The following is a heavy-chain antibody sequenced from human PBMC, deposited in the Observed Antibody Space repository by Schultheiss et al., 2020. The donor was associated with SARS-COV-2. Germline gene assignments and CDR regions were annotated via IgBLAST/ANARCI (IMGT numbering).Heavy chain of an antibody. CDR3: AKDNPLPGIPVAGIIDY. V-gene: IGHV4-59*04. D-gene: IGHD6-19*01. CDR1: GGSISSYY. Sequence: SETLSLTCTVSGGSISSYYWSWIRQPPGKGLEWIGYIYYSGSTYYNPSLKSRVTISVDTSKNQFSLKLSSVTAADTAVYYCAKDNPLPGIPVAGIIDYWGQGTLVTVSS. CDR2: IYYSGST. J-gene: IGHJ4*02.